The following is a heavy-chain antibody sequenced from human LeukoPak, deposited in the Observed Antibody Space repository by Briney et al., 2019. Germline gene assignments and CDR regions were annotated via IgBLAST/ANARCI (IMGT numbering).Heavy chain of an antibody. Sequence: SETLSLTCAVSGYSISSGYYWGWIRQPPGKGLEWIGSIYHSGSTYYNPSLKSRVTISVDTSKNQFSLKLSSVTAADTAVYYCARVVHYYDSSGYDYVQAFDIWGQGTMVTVSS. J-gene: IGHJ3*02. CDR1: GYSISSGYY. CDR3: ARVVHYYDSSGYDYVQAFDI. V-gene: IGHV4-38-2*01. D-gene: IGHD3-22*01. CDR2: IYHSGST.